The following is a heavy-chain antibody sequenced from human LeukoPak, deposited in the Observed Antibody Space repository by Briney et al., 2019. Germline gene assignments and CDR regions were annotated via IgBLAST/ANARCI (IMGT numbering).Heavy chain of an antibody. J-gene: IGHJ5*02. Sequence: SVKVSCKASGGTFSSYAISWVRQAPGQGLEWMGRIIPIFGTANYAQKFQGRVTITTDESTSTAYMELSSLRSEDTAVYYCGKDHRYYYDSSGYYDYNWFDPWGQGTLVTVSS. CDR3: GKDHRYYYDSSGYYDYNWFDP. CDR1: GGTFSSYA. V-gene: IGHV1-69*05. CDR2: IIPIFGTA. D-gene: IGHD3-22*01.